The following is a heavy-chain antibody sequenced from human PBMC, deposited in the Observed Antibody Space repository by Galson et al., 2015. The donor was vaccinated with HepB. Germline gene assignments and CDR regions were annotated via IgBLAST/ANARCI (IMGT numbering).Heavy chain of an antibody. Sequence: SVKVSCKASGGTFNSYAISWVRRAPGQGLEWMGGIIPIFGKANYAQKFQGRVTITADKSTRTAYMELSSLRSEDTAVYYCARDDDSSGPYWGQGTLVTVSS. V-gene: IGHV1-69*06. CDR1: GGTFNSYA. D-gene: IGHD3-22*01. CDR3: ARDDDSSGPY. J-gene: IGHJ1*01. CDR2: IIPIFGKA.